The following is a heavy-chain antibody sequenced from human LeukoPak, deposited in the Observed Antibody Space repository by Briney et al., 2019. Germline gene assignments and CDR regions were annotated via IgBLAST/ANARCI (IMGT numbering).Heavy chain of an antibody. CDR2: ISWNSGSI. CDR3: ARTAYCGGDCPNDAFDI. CDR1: GFTFDDYA. V-gene: IGHV3-9*01. J-gene: IGHJ3*02. D-gene: IGHD2-21*02. Sequence: PGRSLRLSCAASGFTFDDYAMHWVRQAPGKGLEWVSGISWNSGSIGYADSVKGRFTISRDNAKNLLYLQMNSLRAEDTAVFYCARTAYCGGDCPNDAFDIWGQGTMVTVSS.